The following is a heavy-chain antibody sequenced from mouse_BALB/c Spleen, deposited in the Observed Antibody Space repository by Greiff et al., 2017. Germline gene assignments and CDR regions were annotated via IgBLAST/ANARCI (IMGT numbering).Heavy chain of an antibody. V-gene: IGHV5-6-3*01. D-gene: IGHD2-2*01. J-gene: IGHJ4*01. CDR1: GFTFSSYG. Sequence: EVMLVESGGGLVQPGGSLKLSCAASGFTFSSYGMSWVRQTPDKRLELVATINSNGGSTYYPDSVKGRFTISRDNAKNTLYLQMSSLKSEDTAMYYCARDGMGYGGAMDYWGQGTSVTVSS. CDR2: INSNGGST. CDR3: ARDGMGYGGAMDY.